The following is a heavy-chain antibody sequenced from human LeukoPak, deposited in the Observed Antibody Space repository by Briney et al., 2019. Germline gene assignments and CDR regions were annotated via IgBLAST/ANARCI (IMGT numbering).Heavy chain of an antibody. V-gene: IGHV1-18*01. J-gene: IGHJ4*02. Sequence: WASVKVSCKASGGTFSSYAISWVRQAPGQGLEWMGWISAYNGNTNYAQKLQGRVTMTTDTSTTTAYMELRSLISADTAVYYCARTGWLQSDPFDSWGQGTLVTVSS. CDR2: ISAYNGNT. CDR1: GGTFSSYA. D-gene: IGHD5-24*01. CDR3: ARTGWLQSDPFDS.